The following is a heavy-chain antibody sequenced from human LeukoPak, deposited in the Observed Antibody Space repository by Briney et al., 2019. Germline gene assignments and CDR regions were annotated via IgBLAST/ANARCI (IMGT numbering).Heavy chain of an antibody. CDR2: IYYSGST. CDR1: GGSISSYY. V-gene: IGHV4-59*01. Sequence: SETLSLTCTVSGGSISSYYWSWIRQPPGKGLEWIGYIYYSGSTNYNPSLKSRVTLSVDTSKNQFSLKLSSVTAADTAVYYCAGGGYDFWSGYFPFPGFDPWGQGTLVTVSS. D-gene: IGHD3-3*01. CDR3: AGGGYDFWSGYFPFPGFDP. J-gene: IGHJ5*02.